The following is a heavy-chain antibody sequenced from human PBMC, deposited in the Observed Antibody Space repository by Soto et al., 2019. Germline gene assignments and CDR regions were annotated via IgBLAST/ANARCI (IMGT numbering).Heavy chain of an antibody. V-gene: IGHV3-21*01. CDR3: ARDTHIGGYDYFDY. CDR2: ISSSSSYI. CDR1: GFTFSSYS. Sequence: EVQLVESGGGLVKPGGSLRLSCAASGFTFSSYSMNWVRQAPGKGLEWVSSISSSSSYIYYADSEKGRFTISRDNAKNSLYLQMNSLRAEDTAVYYCARDTHIGGYDYFDYWGQGTLVTVSS. J-gene: IGHJ4*02. D-gene: IGHD5-12*01.